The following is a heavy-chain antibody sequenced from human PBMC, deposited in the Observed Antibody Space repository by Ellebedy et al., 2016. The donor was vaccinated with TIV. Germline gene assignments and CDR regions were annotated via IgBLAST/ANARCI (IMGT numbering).Heavy chain of an antibody. D-gene: IGHD4-17*01. CDR1: GFNFRSYW. CDR2: IRQEGDEI. V-gene: IGHV3-7*01. Sequence: PGGSLRLSCAASGFNFRSYWMARVRQAPGKGLEWVAKIRQEGDEIYYVESVKGRFTISRDNAKNSLFLQMNSLRVEDTAVYYCARRGSYGDYAVQVNSWFDTWGQGTLVTVSS. CDR3: ARRGSYGDYAVQVNSWFDT. J-gene: IGHJ5*02.